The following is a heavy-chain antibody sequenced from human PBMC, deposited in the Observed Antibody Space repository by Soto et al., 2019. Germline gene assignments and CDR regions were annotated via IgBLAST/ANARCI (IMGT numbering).Heavy chain of an antibody. CDR2: IYHSGST. D-gene: IGHD6-19*01. CDR1: GGSISSGNW. J-gene: IGHJ4*02. V-gene: IGHV4-4*02. CDR3: GGVGVAGKRVDY. Sequence: SGTLSLTCAVSGGSISSGNWWSWVRQPPGKGLEWIGEIYHSGSTNYNPSLKSRVTTSVDKSKNQFSLQLRSVTAADTAVYYCGGVGVAGKRVDYRGQGTLVTVSS.